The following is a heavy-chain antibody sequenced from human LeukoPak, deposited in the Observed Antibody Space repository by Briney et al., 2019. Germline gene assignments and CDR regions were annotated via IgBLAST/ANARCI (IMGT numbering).Heavy chain of an antibody. CDR3: ARDLSGSGWYGPYFDY. CDR2: INWNGRNK. Sequence: GGSLRLSCVASGFDFADYTMYWVRQPPGKSLEWISLINWNGRNKYYADSVKGRFTISRDNSKNTLYLQMNSLRAEDTAVYYCARDLSGSGWYGPYFDYWGQGTLVTVSS. J-gene: IGHJ4*02. D-gene: IGHD6-19*01. CDR1: GFDFADYT. V-gene: IGHV3-43*01.